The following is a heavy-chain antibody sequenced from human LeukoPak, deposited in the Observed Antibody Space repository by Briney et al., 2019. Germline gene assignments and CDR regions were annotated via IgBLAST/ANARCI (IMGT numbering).Heavy chain of an antibody. CDR2: INPSGGST. CDR1: GYTFTSYY. V-gene: IGHV1-46*01. J-gene: IGHJ4*02. D-gene: IGHD1-26*01. CDR3: ARGTQLGGWELYHFDY. Sequence: ASVKVSCKASGYTFTSYYMHWVRQAPGQGLEWMGIINPSGGSTSYAQKFQGRATMTRDMSTSTVYMELSSLRSEDTAVYYCARGTQLGGWELYHFDYWGQGTLDTVSS.